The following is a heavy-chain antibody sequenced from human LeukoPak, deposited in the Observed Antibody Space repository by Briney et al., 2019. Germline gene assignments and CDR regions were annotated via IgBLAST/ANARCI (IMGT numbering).Heavy chain of an antibody. J-gene: IGHJ4*02. CDR2: IYNSGST. Sequence: SETLSLTRTVSVGSISSHYWSWIPQPPGKGLEWIGYIYNSGSTKYNPSLESRVTRSVDTSKNQFSPKVNSVTAADTAVYYCARSFYGHYFDYWGQGTLAIVSS. CDR3: ARSFYGHYFDY. D-gene: IGHD2/OR15-2a*01. CDR1: VGSISSHY. V-gene: IGHV4-59*11.